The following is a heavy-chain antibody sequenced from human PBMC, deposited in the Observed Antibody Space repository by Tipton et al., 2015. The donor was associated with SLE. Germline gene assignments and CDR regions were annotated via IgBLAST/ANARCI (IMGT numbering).Heavy chain of an antibody. CDR1: GGSFSGYY. V-gene: IGHV4-34*01. CDR3: ARGPNILTAYDAFDI. CDR2: INHSGST. Sequence: TLSLTCAVYGGSFSGYYWSWIRQPPGKGLEWIGEINHSGSTNYNPSLKSRVTISVDTSKNQFSLKLSSVTAADTAVYYCARGPNILTAYDAFDIWGQGTMVTVSS. D-gene: IGHD3-9*01. J-gene: IGHJ3*02.